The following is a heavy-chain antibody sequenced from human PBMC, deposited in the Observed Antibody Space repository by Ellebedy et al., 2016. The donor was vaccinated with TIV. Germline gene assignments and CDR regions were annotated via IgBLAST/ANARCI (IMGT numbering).Heavy chain of an antibody. J-gene: IGHJ4*02. D-gene: IGHD6-19*01. Sequence: GESLKISCAASGLTFSSHAMSWVRQAPGKGLEWVAVISHDGSSQYYADSVKGRFTVSSDNSMTTVYLEMNSLSAEDTALYYCARDLDKSSGWYGGAAYWGQGTQVTVSS. V-gene: IGHV3-30-3*01. CDR3: ARDLDKSSGWYGGAAY. CDR1: GLTFSSHA. CDR2: ISHDGSSQ.